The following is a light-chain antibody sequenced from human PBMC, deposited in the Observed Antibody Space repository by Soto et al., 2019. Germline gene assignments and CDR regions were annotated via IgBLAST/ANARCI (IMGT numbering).Light chain of an antibody. CDR3: HQYNNWPWT. CDR2: AAS. CDR1: QRVSSH. Sequence: ETVMTQSPVTLSVSPRDTATLSCSASQRVSSHLAWYQQKPGQAPRLLIYAASTRATGIPVRFSGSGSETEFTLPIRTLQSEDSALYYCHQYNNWPWTFGQGTKV. V-gene: IGKV3-15*01. J-gene: IGKJ1*01.